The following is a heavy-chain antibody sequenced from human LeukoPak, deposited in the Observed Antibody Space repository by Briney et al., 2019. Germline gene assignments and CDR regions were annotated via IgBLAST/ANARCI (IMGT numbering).Heavy chain of an antibody. Sequence: GGSLRLSCAASGFTFSSYEMNWVRQAPGKGLEWVSYISSSGSTIYYADSVKGRFTISRDNAKNSLYLQMNSLRAEDTAVYYCAGDRSSGWSRVFDYCGRGTLVTVSS. CDR1: GFTFSSYE. CDR3: AGDRSSGWSRVFDY. D-gene: IGHD6-19*01. V-gene: IGHV3-48*03. CDR2: ISSSGSTI. J-gene: IGHJ4*02.